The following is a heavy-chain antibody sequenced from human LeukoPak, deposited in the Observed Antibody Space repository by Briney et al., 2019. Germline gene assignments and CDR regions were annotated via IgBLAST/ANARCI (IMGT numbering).Heavy chain of an antibody. CDR2: IKSKTDGGTT. J-gene: IGHJ3*02. D-gene: IGHD6-13*01. Sequence: PGGSLRLSCAASGFTFSNAWMSWVRQAPGKGLEWVGRIKSKTDGGTTDYAAPVKGRFTISRDDSKNTLYLQMNSLKTEDTAVYYCTTVGSSWTTFGAGTLSSVAFDIWGQGTMVTVSS. V-gene: IGHV3-15*01. CDR1: GFTFSNAW. CDR3: TTVGSSWTTFGAGTLSSVAFDI.